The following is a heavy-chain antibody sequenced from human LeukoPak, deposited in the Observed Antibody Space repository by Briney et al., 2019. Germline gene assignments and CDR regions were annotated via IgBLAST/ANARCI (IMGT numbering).Heavy chain of an antibody. D-gene: IGHD1-26*01. Sequence: GGSLRLSCAASGFTFSSYAMSWVRQAPGKGLEWVSAISGSGGSTYYAGSVKGRFTISRDNSKNTLYLQMNSLRAEDTAVYYCAKGVYSGSYRLSFSHWGQGTLVTVSS. CDR1: GFTFSSYA. J-gene: IGHJ4*02. CDR2: ISGSGGST. CDR3: AKGVYSGSYRLSFSH. V-gene: IGHV3-23*01.